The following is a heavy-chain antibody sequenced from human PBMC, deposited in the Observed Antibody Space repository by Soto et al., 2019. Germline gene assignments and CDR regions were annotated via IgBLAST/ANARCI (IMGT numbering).Heavy chain of an antibody. Sequence: GGSLRLSCAASGFTFSSYAMSWVRQAPGKGLEWVSATSGSGGSTYYADSVKGRFTISRDNSKNTRYLQMNSLRAEDTAVYYCAKVIAAAGTGFDYWGQGTLVTVS. J-gene: IGHJ4*02. CDR1: GFTFSSYA. D-gene: IGHD6-13*01. CDR3: AKVIAAAGTGFDY. V-gene: IGHV3-23*01. CDR2: TSGSGGST.